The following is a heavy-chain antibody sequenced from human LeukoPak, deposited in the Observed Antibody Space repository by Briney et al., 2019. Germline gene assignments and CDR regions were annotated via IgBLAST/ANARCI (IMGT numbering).Heavy chain of an antibody. CDR2: IYYSGST. CDR3: VQGYCSSTSCYDAEIDY. D-gene: IGHD2-2*01. J-gene: IGHJ4*02. Sequence: SETLSLTCTVSGGSISSSSYYWGWLRQPPGKGLEWIGSIYYSGSTYYNPSLKSRVTISVDTSKNQFSLKLSSVTAADTAVYYCVQGYCSSTSCYDAEIDYWGQGTLVTVSS. V-gene: IGHV4-39*01. CDR1: GGSISSSSYY.